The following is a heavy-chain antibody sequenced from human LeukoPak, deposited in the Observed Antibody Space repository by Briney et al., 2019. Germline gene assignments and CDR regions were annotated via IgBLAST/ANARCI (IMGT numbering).Heavy chain of an antibody. CDR3: ARDGGSYRIDAFDI. V-gene: IGHV3-48*04. J-gene: IGHJ3*02. CDR1: GLTFSSYS. D-gene: IGHD1-26*01. CDR2: ISSSSSTI. Sequence: GGSLRLSCAASGLTFSSYSMNWVRQAPGKGLGWVSYISSSSSTIYYADSVKGRFTISRDNAKNSLYLQMNSLRAEDTAVYYCARDGGSYRIDAFDIWGQGTMVTVSS.